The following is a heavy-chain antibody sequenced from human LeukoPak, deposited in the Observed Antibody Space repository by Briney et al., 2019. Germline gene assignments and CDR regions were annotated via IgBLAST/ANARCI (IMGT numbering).Heavy chain of an antibody. CDR2: ISSSGSRI. J-gene: IGHJ4*02. Sequence: GGSLRLSCAASGFTFSDYYMSWIRQAPGKGLEWVSYISSSGSRIYHADSVRGRLTISRDNAKNSVYLQMNSLRAEDTAVYYCARNGGDYYDSSGYYDSWGQGTLVSVSS. V-gene: IGHV3-11*04. CDR1: GFTFSDYY. D-gene: IGHD3-22*01. CDR3: ARNGGDYYDSSGYYDS.